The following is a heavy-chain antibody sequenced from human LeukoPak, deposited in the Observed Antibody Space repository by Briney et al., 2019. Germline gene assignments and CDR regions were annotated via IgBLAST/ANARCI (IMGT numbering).Heavy chain of an antibody. Sequence: GGSLRLSCAASGFTFYDYAMHWVRQAPGKGLEWVSGISWNSGSIGYADSVKGRFTISRDNAKNSLYLQMNSLRAEDTAVYSCAKDRGFPEYYFDYWGQGTLVTVSS. V-gene: IGHV3-9*01. CDR2: ISWNSGSI. J-gene: IGHJ4*02. CDR1: GFTFYDYA. CDR3: AKDRGFPEYYFDY.